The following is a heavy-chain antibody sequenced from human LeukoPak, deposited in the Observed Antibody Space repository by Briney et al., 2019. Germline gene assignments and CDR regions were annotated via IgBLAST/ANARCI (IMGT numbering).Heavy chain of an antibody. J-gene: IGHJ6*02. V-gene: IGHV1-46*01. CDR3: AGVLRPNSPHGMDV. CDR1: GYTFTIYY. D-gene: IGHD2/OR15-2a*01. CDR2: FNPSGDTT. Sequence: GASVKVSCKASGYTFTIYYMHWVRQAPGQGLEWLGIFNPSGDTTSYAQKFQGRVTMTRDTSTSTFYMELSSLRSEETAVYHCAGVLRPNSPHGMDVWGQGTTVTVSS.